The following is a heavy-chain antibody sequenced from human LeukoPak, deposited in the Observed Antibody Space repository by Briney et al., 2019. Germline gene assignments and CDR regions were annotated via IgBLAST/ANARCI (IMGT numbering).Heavy chain of an antibody. D-gene: IGHD5-12*01. CDR3: AKEGSAYDPGFFDY. CDR2: ISYDGSNK. J-gene: IGHJ4*02. Sequence: GGSLRLSCAVSGVTFSSYAMHWVRQAPGKGLEWVAVISYDGSNKYYADSVKGRFTISRDNSKNTLYLQMNSLRAEDTAVYYCAKEGSAYDPGFFDYWGPGTLVTVSS. CDR1: GVTFSSYA. V-gene: IGHV3-30-3*01.